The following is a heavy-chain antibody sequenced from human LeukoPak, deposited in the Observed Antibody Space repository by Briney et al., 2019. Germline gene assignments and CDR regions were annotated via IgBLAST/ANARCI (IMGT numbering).Heavy chain of an antibody. CDR2: IDSVGRT. J-gene: IGHJ4*02. CDR3: ARVSGYSGYDTLDY. V-gene: IGHV3-66*01. Sequence: GGSLRLSCAASGFTVSSNSMNWVRQAPGKGLEWVSVIDSVGRTYYANFVKGRFTISRDYSENTLYLQMNSLRAEDTAVYYCARVSGYSGYDTLDYWGQGTLVTVSS. CDR1: GFTVSSNS. D-gene: IGHD5-12*01.